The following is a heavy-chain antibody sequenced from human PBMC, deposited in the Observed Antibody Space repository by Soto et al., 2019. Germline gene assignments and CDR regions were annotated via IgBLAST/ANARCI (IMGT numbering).Heavy chain of an antibody. CDR1: SFTFTSYD. Sequence: QVQLVESGGGVVQPGRSLRLSCAASSFTFTSYDLHWVRQAPGKGLEWVAFISSEGTKKYYADSVKGRFTISRDNSKNALYLQMTGLRAEGTAVYHCAKDPYGVSFFWGQGTLLTVSS. J-gene: IGHJ4*02. CDR3: AKDPYGVSFF. V-gene: IGHV3-30*18. CDR2: ISSEGTKK. D-gene: IGHD4-17*01.